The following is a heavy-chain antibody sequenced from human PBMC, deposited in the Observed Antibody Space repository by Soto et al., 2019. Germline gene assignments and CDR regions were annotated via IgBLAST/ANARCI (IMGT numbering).Heavy chain of an antibody. D-gene: IGHD3-16*01. V-gene: IGHV3-64D*06. CDR1: GFTFSNYA. CDR2: IGTNGGST. Sequence: LRLSCSASGFTFSNYALHWVRQAPGKGLEYVSSIGTNGGSTFYAESVKGRFTISRDNSKNTLYLQMRSLGPEDTTVYYCVKPPAYYIDSYAYYPVWGQGTLVTVS. CDR3: VKPPAYYIDSYAYYPV. J-gene: IGHJ4*02.